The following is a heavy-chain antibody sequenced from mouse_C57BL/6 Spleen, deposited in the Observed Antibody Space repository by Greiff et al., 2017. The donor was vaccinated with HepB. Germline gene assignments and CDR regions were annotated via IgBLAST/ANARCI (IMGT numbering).Heavy chain of an antibody. D-gene: IGHD1-1*01. Sequence: VQLQQSGAELVRPGASVKLSCTASGFNIKDDYMHWVKQRPEQGLEWIGWIDPENGDTEYASKFQGKATITADTSSNTAYLQLSSLTSEDTAVYYCTYYYGSSPGYFDYWGQGTTLTVSS. CDR2: IDPENGDT. J-gene: IGHJ2*01. CDR3: TYYYGSSPGYFDY. V-gene: IGHV14-4*01. CDR1: GFNIKDDY.